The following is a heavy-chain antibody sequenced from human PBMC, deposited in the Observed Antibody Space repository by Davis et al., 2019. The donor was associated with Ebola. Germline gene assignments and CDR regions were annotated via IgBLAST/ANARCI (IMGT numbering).Heavy chain of an antibody. D-gene: IGHD3-22*01. Sequence: ASVKVSCKVSGYTLTELSMHWVRQAPGKGLEWMGGFDPEDGETIYAQKFQGRVTMTEDTSTDTAYMELSSLRSEDTAVYYCVSDRRTYYYDNSGFYSFDQWGQGTLVTVAS. CDR1: GYTLTELS. V-gene: IGHV1-24*01. J-gene: IGHJ4*02. CDR3: VSDRRTYYYDNSGFYSFDQ. CDR2: FDPEDGET.